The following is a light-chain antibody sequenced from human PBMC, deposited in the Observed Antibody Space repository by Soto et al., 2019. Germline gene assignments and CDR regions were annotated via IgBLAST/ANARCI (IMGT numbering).Light chain of an antibody. CDR1: SSDVGSYEF. CDR3: CSYAHSTMV. J-gene: IGLJ3*02. CDR2: EGI. V-gene: IGLV2-23*01. Sequence: QSALTQPASVSGSLGQSITISCTGTSSDVGSYEFVSWYQHPPGIAPKLLIYEGIKRPSGVSNRFSASKSGSTASLTISGLQAEDEADYYCCSYAHSTMVFGGGTKLTVL.